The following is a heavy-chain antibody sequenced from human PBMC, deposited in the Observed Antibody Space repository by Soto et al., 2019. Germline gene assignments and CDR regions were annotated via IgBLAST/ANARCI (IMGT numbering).Heavy chain of an antibody. V-gene: IGHV3-23*01. CDR1: GFTFSSYA. J-gene: IGHJ6*02. D-gene: IGHD3-22*01. CDR2: ISGSGGST. Sequence: GGSLRLSCAASGFTFSSYAMSWVWQAPGKGLEWVSAISGSGGSTYYADSVKGRFTISRDNSKNTLYLQMNSLRAEDTAVYYCAKSRYYYDSSGYYSYYGMDVWGQGTTVTVSS. CDR3: AKSRYYYDSSGYYSYYGMDV.